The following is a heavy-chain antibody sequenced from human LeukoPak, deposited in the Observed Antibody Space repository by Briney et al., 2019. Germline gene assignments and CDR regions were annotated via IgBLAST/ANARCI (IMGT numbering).Heavy chain of an antibody. CDR2: ISAYNGNT. D-gene: IGHD3-3*01. CDR1: GYTFTSYG. J-gene: IGHJ6*03. V-gene: IGHV1-18*01. CDR3: ARVGFLENYYYYMDV. Sequence: ASVKVSCKASGYTFTSYGISWVRQAPGQGLEWMGWISAYNGNTNYAQKLQGRVTMTTDTSTSTAYMELRSLRSDDTAVYYCARVGFLENYYYYMDVWDKGTTVTVSS.